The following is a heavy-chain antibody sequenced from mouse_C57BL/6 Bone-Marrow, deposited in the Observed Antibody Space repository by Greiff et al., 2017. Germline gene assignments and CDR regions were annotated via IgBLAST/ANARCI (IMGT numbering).Heavy chain of an antibody. CDR2: IYPRSGNT. CDR1: GYTFTSYG. CDR3: AREGYLGFDY. J-gene: IGHJ2*01. Sequence: VQLQESGAELARPGASVKLSCKASGYTFTSYGISWVKQRTGQGLEWIGEIYPRSGNTYYNEKFKGKATLTADKCSSTAYMELRSLTSEDSAVYFCAREGYLGFDYWGQDTTLTVSS. D-gene: IGHD2-2*01. V-gene: IGHV1-81*01.